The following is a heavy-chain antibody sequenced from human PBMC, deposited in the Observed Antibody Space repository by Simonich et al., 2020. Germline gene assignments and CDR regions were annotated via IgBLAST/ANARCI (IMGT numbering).Heavy chain of an antibody. V-gene: IGHV4-59*08. CDR2: IYYSGST. CDR3: ARLPDY. CDR1: GGSISSYY. J-gene: IGHJ4*02. Sequence: QVQLQESGPGLVKPSETLSLTCTVSGGSISSYYWSWIRQPPGKGLEWIGYIYYSGSTNDNPSLKSRVTISVDTSKNQFSLKRSSVTAADTAVYYCARLPDYWGQGTLVTVSS.